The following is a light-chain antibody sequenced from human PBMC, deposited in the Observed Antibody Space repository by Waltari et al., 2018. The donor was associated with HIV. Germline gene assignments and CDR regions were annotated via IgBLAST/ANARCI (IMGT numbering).Light chain of an antibody. CDR3: QSYGSSLSGPVV. CDR2: VNN. V-gene: IGLV1-40*01. Sequence: QSVLTQPPSVSGAPGQRVTISCTGSSSNIGAGNDVHWYQQLPGTAPNHDSEVNNSRPGGVADRVTGSKSGTSASLAITGLQAEDGADYFCQSYGSSLSGPVVFGGGTKLTLL. J-gene: IGLJ2*01. CDR1: SSNIGAGND.